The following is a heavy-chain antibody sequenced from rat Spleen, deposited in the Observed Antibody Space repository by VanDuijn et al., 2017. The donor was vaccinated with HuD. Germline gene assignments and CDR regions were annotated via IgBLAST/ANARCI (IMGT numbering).Heavy chain of an antibody. CDR1: GFSLISYS. CDR2: IWGDGST. CDR3: TRDPPGSSGVMDV. Sequence: QVQLKESGPGRVQPSQTLSLTCTVSGFSLISYSVNWVRQPPGKGLERMGGIWGDGSTDYNSALKSRLSISRDTSRSQVFLKMSSLQTDDTGTYYCTRDPPGSSGVMDVWGQGASVTVSS. V-gene: IGHV2-15*01. D-gene: IGHD5-1*01. J-gene: IGHJ4*01.